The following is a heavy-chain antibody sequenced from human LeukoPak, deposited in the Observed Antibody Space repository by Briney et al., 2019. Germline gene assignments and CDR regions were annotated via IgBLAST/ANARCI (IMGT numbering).Heavy chain of an antibody. J-gene: IGHJ4*02. CDR3: ARDYEKGDNYDSSEYHGSGFDY. D-gene: IGHD3-22*01. CDR2: ISYDGSNK. V-gene: IGHV3-30*03. CDR1: GFTFSSYG. Sequence: GGSLRLSCAASGFTFSSYGMHWVRQAPGKGLEWVAVISYDGSNKYYADSVKGRFTISRDNSKNTLYLQMNSPRVEDTAVFFCARDYEKGDNYDSSEYHGSGFDYWGQGTLVTVSS.